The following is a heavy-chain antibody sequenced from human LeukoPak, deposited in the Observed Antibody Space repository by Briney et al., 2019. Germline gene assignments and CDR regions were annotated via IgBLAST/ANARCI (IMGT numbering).Heavy chain of an antibody. D-gene: IGHD6-13*01. V-gene: IGHV4-61*01. CDR2: IYYSGST. Sequence: SETLSLTCTVSGDSISSSNYYWSWIRQPPGKGLEWIGYIYYSGSTNYNPSLKSRVTISVDTSKNQFSLKLSSVTAADTAVYYCARDSSSSWSTIDYWGQGTLVTVSS. CDR3: ARDSSSSWSTIDY. J-gene: IGHJ4*02. CDR1: GDSISSSNYY.